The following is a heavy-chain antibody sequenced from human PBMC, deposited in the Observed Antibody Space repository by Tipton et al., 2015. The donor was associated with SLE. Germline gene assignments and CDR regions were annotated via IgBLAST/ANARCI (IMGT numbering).Heavy chain of an antibody. CDR2: IYYSGST. D-gene: IGHD3-22*01. J-gene: IGHJ5*02. CDR3: ARAITETRYYDSSAYYYQWFDP. V-gene: IGHV4-39*01. Sequence: TLSLTCTVSGGSISSSNYYWAWIRQPPGKGLEWIGTIYYSGSTYYNPSLKSRVTISVDTSKNQFSLKLSSVTAADTAVYYCARAITETRYYDSSAYYYQWFDPWGQGTLVTVSS. CDR1: GGSISSSNYY.